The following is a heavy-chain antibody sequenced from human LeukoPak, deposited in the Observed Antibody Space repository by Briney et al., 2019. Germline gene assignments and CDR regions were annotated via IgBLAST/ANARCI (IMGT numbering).Heavy chain of an antibody. CDR1: GGSISSSKW. J-gene: IGHJ4*02. V-gene: IGHV4-4*02. Sequence: SGTLSLTCAVSGGSISSSKWWRWVRQPPRKGLERIRDIYHSGSTNYNPSLKSPVTISVDKSKNHFSLKLSSVTAADTAVYYCARVSAFFYDSGSYYTFDYWGQGPLVTVSS. CDR2: IYHSGST. CDR3: ARVSAFFYDSGSYYTFDY. D-gene: IGHD3-10*01.